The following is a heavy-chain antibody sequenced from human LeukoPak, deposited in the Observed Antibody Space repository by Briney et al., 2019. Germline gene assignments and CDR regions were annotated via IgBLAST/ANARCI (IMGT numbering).Heavy chain of an antibody. CDR2: INPSSGDT. J-gene: IGHJ4*02. Sequence: ASVKLSCKASGYTFTGYYMNWVRQAPGQGLEWMGWINPSSGDTKYAQEFQGRVTMTRDTSISAAYMELSRLTSDDTAVYYCARDGGRGYEFDYWGQGTLVTVSS. CDR1: GYTFTGYY. D-gene: IGHD5-12*01. V-gene: IGHV1-2*02. CDR3: ARDGGRGYEFDY.